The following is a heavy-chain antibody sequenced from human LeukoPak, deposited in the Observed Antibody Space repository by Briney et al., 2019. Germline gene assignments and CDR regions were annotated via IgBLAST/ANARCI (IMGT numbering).Heavy chain of an antibody. Sequence: GASVKVSCKASGYTFTSYYMHWVRQAPGQGLEWMGIINPSGGSTSYAQKFQGRVTMTRDTSTSTVYMELSSLRSEDTAVYYCARVFYWHLNYYDSSGYPGGSDYWGQGTLVTVSS. CDR2: INPSGGST. CDR1: GYTFTSYY. CDR3: ARVFYWHLNYYDSSGYPGGSDY. J-gene: IGHJ4*02. D-gene: IGHD3-22*01. V-gene: IGHV1-46*01.